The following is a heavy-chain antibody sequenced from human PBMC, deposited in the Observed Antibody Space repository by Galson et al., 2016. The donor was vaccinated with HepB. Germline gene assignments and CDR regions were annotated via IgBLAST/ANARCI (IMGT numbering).Heavy chain of an antibody. Sequence: SLRLSCADSGFIFRSYAMNWVRQAPGKGLEWLAVISNDGSNKYFADSVKGRFTISRDNSKNTLYLQMNSLRAEDTAVYYCARFIASPWNDYYYYGMDVWGKGTTVTVSP. CDR1: GFIFRSYA. D-gene: IGHD1-1*01. CDR2: ISNDGSNK. CDR3: ARFIASPWNDYYYYGMDV. V-gene: IGHV3-30-3*01. J-gene: IGHJ6*04.